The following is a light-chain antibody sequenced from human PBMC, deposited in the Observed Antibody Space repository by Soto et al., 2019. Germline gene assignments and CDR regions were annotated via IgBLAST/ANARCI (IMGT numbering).Light chain of an antibody. J-gene: IGLJ3*02. CDR3: ETWDSNILWV. Sequence: QLVLTQSSSASASLGSSVKLTCTLSSGHSSYIIAWHQQQPGKAPRYLMKFEGSGSYNKGSGVPDRFSGSSSGADRYLTISNLQFEDEADYYCETWDSNILWVFGGGTKLTVL. CDR2: FEGSGSY. V-gene: IGLV4-60*02. CDR1: SGHSSYI.